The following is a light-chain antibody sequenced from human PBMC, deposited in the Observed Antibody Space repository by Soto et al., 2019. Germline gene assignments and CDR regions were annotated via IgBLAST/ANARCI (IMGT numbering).Light chain of an antibody. V-gene: IGKV1-39*01. CDR3: QQTYSTPYT. Sequence: DIQMTQSPSSLSASVGDRVTITCRASQTIGRYLNWYQQRPGKAPKLLISTASSLQSGVPSRFSGSGSGTDFTLTISSLQPEEFATYFCQQTYSTPYTFGQGTKLEIK. CDR1: QTIGRY. J-gene: IGKJ2*01. CDR2: TAS.